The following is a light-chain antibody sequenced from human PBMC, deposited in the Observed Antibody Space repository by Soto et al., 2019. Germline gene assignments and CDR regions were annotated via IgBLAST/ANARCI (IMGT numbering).Light chain of an antibody. V-gene: IGKV3-20*01. J-gene: IGKJ5*01. Sequence: EIVLTQSPGTLSLSPGERATLSCRASQSVSSSYLAWHQQKPGQAPRLLIYGASSRATGIPDRFSGSGSGTDFTLTISRLEPEDFAVYYCQQYGSSPTFGKGTRLEIK. CDR1: QSVSSSY. CDR3: QQYGSSPT. CDR2: GAS.